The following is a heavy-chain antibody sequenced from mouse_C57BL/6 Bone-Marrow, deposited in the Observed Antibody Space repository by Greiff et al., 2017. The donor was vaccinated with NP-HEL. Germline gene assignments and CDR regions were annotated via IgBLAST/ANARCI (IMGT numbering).Heavy chain of an antibody. CDR2: IDPENGDT. J-gene: IGHJ2*01. Sequence: VQLQQSGAELVRPGASVKLSCTASGFNIKDDYMHWVKQRPEQGLEWIGWIDPENGDTEYASKFQGKATITADTSSNTAYLQLSSLTSEDADVYYCTTSWYYFDYWGQGTTLTVSS. V-gene: IGHV14-4*01. CDR1: GFNIKDDY. CDR3: TTSWYYFDY.